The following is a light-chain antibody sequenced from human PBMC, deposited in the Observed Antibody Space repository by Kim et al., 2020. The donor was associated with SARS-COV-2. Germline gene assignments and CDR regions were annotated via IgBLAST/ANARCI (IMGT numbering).Light chain of an antibody. CDR1: KLGDKY. Sequence: SPGQQASITGSGDKLGDKYACWYQQKPGQSPVLVIYQDSKRPSGIPERFSGSNSGNTATLTISGTQAMDEADYYCQAWDSSTVVFGGGTQLTVL. J-gene: IGLJ2*01. V-gene: IGLV3-1*01. CDR2: QDS. CDR3: QAWDSSTVV.